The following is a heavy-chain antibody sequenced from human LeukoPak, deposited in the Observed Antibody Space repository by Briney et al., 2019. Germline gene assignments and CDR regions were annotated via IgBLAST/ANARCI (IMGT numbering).Heavy chain of an antibody. D-gene: IGHD4-17*01. CDR1: GYTFTSYA. J-gene: IGHJ4*02. CDR3: ARGRHDYGDYRHDY. Sequence: ASVNVSCKASGYTFTSYAMHWVRQAPGQRLELMGWINAGNGNTKYSQKFQGRVTITRDTSASTAYMELSSLRSEDTAVYYCARGRHDYGDYRHDYWGQGTLVTVSS. V-gene: IGHV1-3*01. CDR2: INAGNGNT.